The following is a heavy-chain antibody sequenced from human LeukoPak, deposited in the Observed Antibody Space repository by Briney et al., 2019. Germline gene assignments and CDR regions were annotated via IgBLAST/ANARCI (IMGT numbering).Heavy chain of an antibody. CDR3: AREEALGYYMDV. CDR1: GGTFSSYA. D-gene: IGHD7-27*01. J-gene: IGHJ6*03. V-gene: IGHV1-69*01. CDR2: IIPIFGTA. Sequence: SVKASCKASGGTFSSYAISWVRQAPGQGLEWMGGIIPIFGTANYAQKFQGRVTITADESTSTAYMELSSLRSEDTAVYYCAREEALGYYMDVWGKGTTVTVSS.